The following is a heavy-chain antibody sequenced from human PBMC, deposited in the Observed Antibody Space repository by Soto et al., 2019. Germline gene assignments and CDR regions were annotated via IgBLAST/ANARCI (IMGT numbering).Heavy chain of an antibody. CDR2: IYYSGST. J-gene: IGHJ4*02. CDR3: ARVGTYYYDSSGYYTPIDY. V-gene: IGHV4-59*01. CDR1: GGSISSYY. Sequence: SETLSLTCTVSGGSISSYYWSWIRQPPGKGLEWIGYIYYSGSTNYNPSLKSRVTISVDTSKNQFSLKLSSVTAADTAVYCCARVGTYYYDSSGYYTPIDYWGQGTLVTVSS. D-gene: IGHD3-22*01.